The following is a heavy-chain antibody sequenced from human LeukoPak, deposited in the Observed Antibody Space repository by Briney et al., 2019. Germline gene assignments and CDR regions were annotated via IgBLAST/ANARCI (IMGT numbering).Heavy chain of an antibody. V-gene: IGHV3-53*01. J-gene: IGHJ4*02. CDR3: ARVMKEWLCPDY. D-gene: IGHD3-3*01. Sequence: PGGSLRLSCAASGFIVSSNYMSWVRQAPGKGLELVSLIYSGCSTYYADSVKGRFTISRDISKNTLYFQMNSLRAEDTAVYYCARVMKEWLCPDYWGQGSLVTVSS. CDR1: GFIVSSNY. CDR2: IYSGCST.